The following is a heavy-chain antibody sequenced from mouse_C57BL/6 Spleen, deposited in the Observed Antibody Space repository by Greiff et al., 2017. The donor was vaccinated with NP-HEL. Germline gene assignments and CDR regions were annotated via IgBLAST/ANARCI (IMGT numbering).Heavy chain of an antibody. D-gene: IGHD4-1*01. Sequence: EVKLMESGPGLVKPSQSLSLTCSVTGYSITSGYYWNWIRQFPGNKLEWMGYISYDGSNNYNPSLKNRISITRDTSKNQFFLKLNSVTTEDTATYYCAREKELGWYFDVWGTGTTVTVSS. CDR3: AREKELGWYFDV. V-gene: IGHV3-6*01. J-gene: IGHJ1*03. CDR2: ISYDGSN. CDR1: GYSITSGYY.